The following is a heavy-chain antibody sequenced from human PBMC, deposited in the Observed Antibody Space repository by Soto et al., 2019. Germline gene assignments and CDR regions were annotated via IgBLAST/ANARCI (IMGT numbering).Heavy chain of an antibody. CDR2: ISYDGSNK. D-gene: IGHD6-6*01. V-gene: IGHV3-30*03. J-gene: IGHJ6*02. Sequence: QVQLVESGGGVVQPGRSLRLSCAASGFTFSSYGMHWVCQAPGKGLEWVAGISYDGSNKYYADSVKGRFTISRDNSKNTLYLQMNSLRAEDTAVYYCTTLEYSSSSGNYGMDVWGQGTTVTVSS. CDR3: TTLEYSSSSGNYGMDV. CDR1: GFTFSSYG.